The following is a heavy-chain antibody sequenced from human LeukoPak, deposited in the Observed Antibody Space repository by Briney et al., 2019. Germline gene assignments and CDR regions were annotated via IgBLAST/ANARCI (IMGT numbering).Heavy chain of an antibody. CDR1: GLTFSNYA. J-gene: IGHJ4*02. CDR2: ISGGGVST. V-gene: IGHV3-23*01. D-gene: IGHD2-2*02. Sequence: GGSLRLSCAASGLTFSNYAMTWVRQAPGKGLEWVSAISGGGVSTYYADSVKGRFTISRDNSKNTLYLQMNSLRAEDTAVFYCAGYNCSSTRCYTGGFDYWGQGTLVTVSS. CDR3: AGYNCSSTRCYTGGFDY.